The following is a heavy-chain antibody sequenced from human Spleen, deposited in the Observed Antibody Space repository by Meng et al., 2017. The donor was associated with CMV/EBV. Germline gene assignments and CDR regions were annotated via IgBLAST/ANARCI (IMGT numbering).Heavy chain of an antibody. CDR3: ASFHRYCSSTSCDLVPSY. J-gene: IGHJ4*02. CDR2: INHSGST. D-gene: IGHD2-2*01. Sequence: GSLRLSCTVSGGSISNNDYYWGWIRQPPGKGLEWIGEINHSGSTNYNPSLKSRVTIPVDTSKNQFSLKLSSVTAADTAVYYCASFHRYCSSTSCDLVPSYWGQGTLVTVSS. V-gene: IGHV4-39*07. CDR1: GGSISNNDYY.